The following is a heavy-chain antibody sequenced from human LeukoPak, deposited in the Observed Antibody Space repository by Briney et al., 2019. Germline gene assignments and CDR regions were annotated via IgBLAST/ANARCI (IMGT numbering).Heavy chain of an antibody. D-gene: IGHD2-8*01. Sequence: GASVKVSCKASGYTVTSYDINWVRQATGQELEWMGWMNPHSDNTAYAQKFQGRVTMTKNTSISTAYMELSSLRSDDTAVYYCTRRANGRRYNWFDTWGQGTLVTVSS. CDR2: MNPHSDNT. CDR3: TRRANGRRYNWFDT. J-gene: IGHJ5*02. CDR1: GYTVTSYD. V-gene: IGHV1-8*01.